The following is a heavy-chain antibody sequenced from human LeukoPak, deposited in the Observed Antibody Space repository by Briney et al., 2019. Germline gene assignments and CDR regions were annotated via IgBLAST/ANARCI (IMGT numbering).Heavy chain of an antibody. CDR2: IRYDGNKK. CDR3: ARDAVDQDAFDI. J-gene: IGHJ3*02. CDR1: GFTFSSYG. D-gene: IGHD2-2*01. Sequence: GGSLRLSCAASGFTFSSYGMHWVRQAPGKGLEWVAFIRYDGNKKYYADSVKGRFTISRDNAKNSLYLQMNSLRAEDTAVYYCARDAVDQDAFDIWGQGTMVTVSS. V-gene: IGHV3-30*02.